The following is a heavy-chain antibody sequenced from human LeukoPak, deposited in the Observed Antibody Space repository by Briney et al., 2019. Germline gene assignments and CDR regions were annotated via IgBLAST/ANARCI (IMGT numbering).Heavy chain of an antibody. Sequence: ASVKVSCRASGYTFTSYGISWVRQAPGQGLEWMGWINPNSGGTKYAQKFQGRVTLTRDTSINTAYMELSRLISDDTAVYYCAGNYKILTGYYDDDGFDIWGQGTKVTVSS. CDR1: GYTFTSYG. J-gene: IGHJ3*02. CDR2: INPNSGGT. CDR3: AGNYKILTGYYDDDGFDI. V-gene: IGHV1-2*02. D-gene: IGHD3-9*01.